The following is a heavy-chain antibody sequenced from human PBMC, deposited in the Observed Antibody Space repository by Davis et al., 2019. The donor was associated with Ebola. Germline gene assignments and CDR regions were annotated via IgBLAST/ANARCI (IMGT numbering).Heavy chain of an antibody. Sequence: SETLSLTCAVSGGSISSSNWWSWVRQPPGKGLEWIGEIYHSGSTNYNPSLKSRVTISVDKSKNQFPLKLSSVTAADTAVYYCARDMRFYYDSSGYYYASAFDIWGQGTMVTVSS. J-gene: IGHJ3*02. V-gene: IGHV4-4*02. CDR1: GGSISSSNW. CDR3: ARDMRFYYDSSGYYYASAFDI. D-gene: IGHD3-22*01. CDR2: IYHSGST.